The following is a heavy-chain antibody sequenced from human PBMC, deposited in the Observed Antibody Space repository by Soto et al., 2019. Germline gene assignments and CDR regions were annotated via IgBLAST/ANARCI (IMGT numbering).Heavy chain of an antibody. Sequence: GASVKVSCKASGGTFSSYTISWVRQAPGQGLEWMGRIIPILGIANYAQKFQGRVTITADKSTSTAYMELSSLRSEDTAVYYCASRCSSTSCCWFDPWGQGTLVTVSS. CDR3: ASRCSSTSCCWFDP. CDR2: IIPILGIA. J-gene: IGHJ5*02. D-gene: IGHD2-2*01. V-gene: IGHV1-69*02. CDR1: GGTFSSYT.